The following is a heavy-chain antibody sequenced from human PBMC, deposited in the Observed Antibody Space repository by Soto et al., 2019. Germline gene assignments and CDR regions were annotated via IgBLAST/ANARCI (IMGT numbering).Heavy chain of an antibody. CDR3: AREVYGSGSWVGMDV. D-gene: IGHD3-10*01. Sequence: QVQLVQSGAEVKKPGASVKVSCKASGYTFAGYYMHWVRQAPGQGLEWMGWINPNSGGTNYAQKFQGWVTMTRDTSISTAYMELSRLKSDDTAVYYCAREVYGSGSWVGMDVWGQGTTVTVSS. CDR1: GYTFAGYY. J-gene: IGHJ6*02. CDR2: INPNSGGT. V-gene: IGHV1-2*04.